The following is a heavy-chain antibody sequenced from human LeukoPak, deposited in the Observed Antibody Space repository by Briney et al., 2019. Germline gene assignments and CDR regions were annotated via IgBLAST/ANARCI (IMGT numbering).Heavy chain of an antibody. J-gene: IGHJ3*02. D-gene: IGHD4-17*01. CDR3: ARDYGDYHAWSAFDI. V-gene: IGHV4-34*01. CDR1: GGSFSGYY. CDR2: INHSGST. Sequence: SETLSLTCAVYGGSFSGYYWSWIRQPPGKGLEWIGEINHSGSTNYNPSLKSRVTMSVDTSKNQFSLKLSSVTAADTAVYYCARDYGDYHAWSAFDIWGQGTMVTVSS.